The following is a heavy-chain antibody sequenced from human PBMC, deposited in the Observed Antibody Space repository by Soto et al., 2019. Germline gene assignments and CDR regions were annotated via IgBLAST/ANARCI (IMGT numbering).Heavy chain of an antibody. CDR2: IYPGDSDT. J-gene: IGHJ6*02. Sequence: GEALKISCKGSGYGFTSYWIGWVRQMPGKGLEWMVIIYPGDSDTRYSPSFQGQVTISADKSISTAYPQWSSLKASDTAMYYCARQYYAYVWGVLNYGMDVWGQGTTVTVSS. CDR1: GYGFTSYW. CDR3: ARQYYAYVWGVLNYGMDV. D-gene: IGHD3-16*01. V-gene: IGHV5-51*01.